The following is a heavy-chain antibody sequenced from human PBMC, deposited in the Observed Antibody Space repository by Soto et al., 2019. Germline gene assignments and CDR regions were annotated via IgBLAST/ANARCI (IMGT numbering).Heavy chain of an antibody. Sequence: PGGSLRLSCAASGFTFSSYAMHWVRQAPGKGLEWVAVISYDGSNKYYADSVKGRFTISRDNSKNTLYLQMNSLRAEDTAVYYCARIPTTVTTYAYWGQGTLVTVS. D-gene: IGHD4-17*01. J-gene: IGHJ4*02. CDR2: ISYDGSNK. V-gene: IGHV3-30-3*01. CDR3: ARIPTTVTTYAY. CDR1: GFTFSSYA.